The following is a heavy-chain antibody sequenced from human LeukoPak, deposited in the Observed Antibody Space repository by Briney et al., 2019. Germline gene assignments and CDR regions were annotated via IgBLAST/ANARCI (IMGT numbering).Heavy chain of an antibody. CDR1: GGSISSSSYY. D-gene: IGHD3-3*01. Sequence: PSETLSLTCTVSGGSISSSSYYWSWIRQHPGKGLEWIGYIYYSGSTYYNPSLKSRVTISVDTSKNQFSLKLSSVTAADTAVYYCARGTRFLEWLFDYWGQGTLVTVSS. J-gene: IGHJ4*02. CDR3: ARGTRFLEWLFDY. V-gene: IGHV4-31*03. CDR2: IYYSGST.